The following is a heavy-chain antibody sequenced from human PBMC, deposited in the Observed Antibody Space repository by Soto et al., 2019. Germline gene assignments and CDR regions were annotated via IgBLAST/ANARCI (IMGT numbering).Heavy chain of an antibody. J-gene: IGHJ4*02. CDR1: GFTFSSYS. CDR3: AREAVAGGRDFDY. Sequence: EVQLVESGGGLVKPGGSLRLSCAASGFTFSSYSMNWVRQAPGKGLEWVSSISSSSGYIYYADSVKGRFTISRDNAKNSLFLQMNSLRAEDTAVYYCAREAVAGGRDFDYWAREPWSPSPQ. CDR2: ISSSSGYI. D-gene: IGHD6-19*01. V-gene: IGHV3-21*01.